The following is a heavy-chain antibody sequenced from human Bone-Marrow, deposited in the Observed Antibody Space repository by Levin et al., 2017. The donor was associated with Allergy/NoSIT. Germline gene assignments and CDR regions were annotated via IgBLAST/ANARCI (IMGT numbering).Heavy chain of an antibody. V-gene: IGHV4-4*02. J-gene: IGHJ4*02. CDR3: AGNVGSGSYLDY. Sequence: SETLSLTCGVSGGSISSRNWWSWVRQSPGKGLEWIGEIHHSGTTNYNPSLMSRVTISVDKSKNYFSLTLSSVTAADTAVYYCAGNVGSGSYLDYWGQGTLVTVSS. D-gene: IGHD1-26*01. CDR1: GGSISSRNW. CDR2: IHHSGTT.